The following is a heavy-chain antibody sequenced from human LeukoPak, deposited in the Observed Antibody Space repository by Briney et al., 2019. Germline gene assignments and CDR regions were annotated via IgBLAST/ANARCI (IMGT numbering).Heavy chain of an antibody. J-gene: IGHJ4*02. D-gene: IGHD6-6*01. Sequence: SGGSLRLSCAASGFTFSSYSMSWVRQAPGKGLEWVSTISGSGGSTNYADSVKGRFTISRDNSKNTLDLQMNSLRAEDTAVYYCVKGSGSSSIYWGQGTLVTVSS. CDR2: ISGSGGST. V-gene: IGHV3-23*01. CDR1: GFTFSSYS. CDR3: VKGSGSSSIY.